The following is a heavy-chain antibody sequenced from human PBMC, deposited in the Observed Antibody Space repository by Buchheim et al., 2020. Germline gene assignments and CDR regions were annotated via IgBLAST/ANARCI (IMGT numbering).Heavy chain of an antibody. D-gene: IGHD3-3*01. Sequence: EVQLVESGGGLVQPGGSLRLSCAASGFTFSSYSMNWVRQAPGKGLEWVSYISRTSSTIYYADSVKGRFTISRDNAKNSLYLQMNSLRAEDTAVYYCAREKGLRFLEWSKAYYGMDVWGQGTT. V-gene: IGHV3-48*01. CDR1: GFTFSSYS. CDR3: AREKGLRFLEWSKAYYGMDV. J-gene: IGHJ6*02. CDR2: ISRTSSTI.